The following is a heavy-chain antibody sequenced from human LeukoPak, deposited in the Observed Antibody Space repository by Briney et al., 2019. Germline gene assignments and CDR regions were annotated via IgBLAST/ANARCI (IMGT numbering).Heavy chain of an antibody. V-gene: IGHV3-69-1*01. D-gene: IGHD1-26*01. CDR1: GFTFSNYK. J-gene: IGHJ4*02. CDR2: ISSSNDV. Sequence: PGGSLRLSCAASGFTFSNYKMNWVRQAPGKGLEWVSSISSSNDVLYADSVRGRFTISRDNTQSSLYLQMNSLRAEDTAVYFCARALTSGIYYFDYWGQGTLVTVSS. CDR3: ARALTSGIYYFDY.